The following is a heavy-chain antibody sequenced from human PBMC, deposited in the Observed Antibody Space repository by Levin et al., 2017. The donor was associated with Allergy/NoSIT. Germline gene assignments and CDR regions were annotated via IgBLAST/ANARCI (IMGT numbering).Heavy chain of an antibody. D-gene: IGHD6-19*01. CDR2: ISWNSHSI. CDR3: AKAPHPGSFDSGWYNS. J-gene: IGHJ5*02. Sequence: GGSLRLSCIASGFTFDDYAMHWVRQTPGKGLEWVSGISWNSHSIGYLDSVKGRFTISRDNGKNFVYLQMNSLTIADSGFYYCAKAPHPGSFDSGWYNSWGRGTLVTVSS. V-gene: IGHV3-9*01. CDR1: GFTFDDYA.